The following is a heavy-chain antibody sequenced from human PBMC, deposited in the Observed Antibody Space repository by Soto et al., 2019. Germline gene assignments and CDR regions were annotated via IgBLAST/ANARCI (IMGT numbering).Heavy chain of an antibody. CDR1: GFTFSSYS. V-gene: IGHV3-21*01. D-gene: IGHD6-13*01. J-gene: IGHJ4*02. CDR2: ISSSSSYI. CDR3: ARAAYSSSWIDY. Sequence: EVQLVESGGGLVKPGGSLRLSCAASGFTFSSYSMNWVRQAPGKGLEWVSSISSSSSYIYYADSVKGRFTISRDNAKNSLYLQMNGLRAADTAVYHCARAAYSSSWIDYCGQGTLVTVCS.